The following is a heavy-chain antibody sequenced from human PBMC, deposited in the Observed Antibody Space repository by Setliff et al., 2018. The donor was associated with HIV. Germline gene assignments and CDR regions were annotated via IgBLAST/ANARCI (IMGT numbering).Heavy chain of an antibody. CDR1: GSTFTNFA. CDR2: INDDNGNT. V-gene: IGHV1-3*01. J-gene: IGHJ4*02. CDR3: ARAMHRGPPYFDY. Sequence: GASVKVSCKTSGSTFTNFAMHWVRQAPGQSLDWVGWINDDNGNTRYSQKFLDRVPITRDTSASTVYMEQISLRSEDTAFYYCARAMHRGPPYFDYWGQGPLCTVSS.